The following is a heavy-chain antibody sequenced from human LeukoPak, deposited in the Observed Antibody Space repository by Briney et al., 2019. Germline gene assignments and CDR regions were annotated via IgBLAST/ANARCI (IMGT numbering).Heavy chain of an antibody. Sequence: GASVKVSCKSSGYSFTGHFVHWVRQAPGQGLEWMGWINPNSGGTHYAQKFQGRVTMTRDTSISTAYMELSRLRSDDTAVYYCATDAGYCSGGSCTEYYFDYWGQGTLVTVSS. CDR1: GYSFTGHF. J-gene: IGHJ4*02. CDR2: INPNSGGT. V-gene: IGHV1-2*02. CDR3: ATDAGYCSGGSCTEYYFDY. D-gene: IGHD2-15*01.